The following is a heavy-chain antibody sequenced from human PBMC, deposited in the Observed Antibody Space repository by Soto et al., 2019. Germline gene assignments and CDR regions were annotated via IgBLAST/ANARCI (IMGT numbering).Heavy chain of an antibody. J-gene: IGHJ4*02. D-gene: IGHD1-1*01. CDR2: IYYSGST. CDR1: GGSISSSSYY. V-gene: IGHV4-39*01. CDR3: ARLQLYGPLRIDY. Sequence: KPSETLSHTCTVSGGSISSSSYYWGWIRQPPGKGLEWIGSIYYSGSTYYNPSLKSRVTISVDTSKNQFSLKLSSVTAADTAVYYCARLQLYGPLRIDYWGQGTLVTVSS.